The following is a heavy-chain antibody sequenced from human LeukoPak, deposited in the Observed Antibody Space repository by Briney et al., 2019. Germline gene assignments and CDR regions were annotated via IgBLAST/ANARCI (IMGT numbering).Heavy chain of an antibody. J-gene: IGHJ4*02. CDR2: ITDTGGST. V-gene: IGHV3-23*01. Sequence: PGGSLRLSCAASGFTFSSYAMSWVRQAPGKGLEWVTAITDTGGSTYNADSVKGRFTISRDNSKNTLYLQMNSLRAEDTAVYYCAKERGTGSRLFDYWGQGTLVTVSS. CDR1: GFTFSSYA. D-gene: IGHD1-14*01. CDR3: AKERGTGSRLFDY.